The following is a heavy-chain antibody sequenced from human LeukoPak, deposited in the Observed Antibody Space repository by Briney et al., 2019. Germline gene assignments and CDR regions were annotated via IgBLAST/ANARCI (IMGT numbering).Heavy chain of an antibody. V-gene: IGHV1-8*01. CDR1: GYTFTSYD. J-gene: IGHJ5*02. CDR2: MNPNSGNT. D-gene: IGHD2-15*01. Sequence: ASVNVSCKAFGYTFTSYDINWVRQATGQGLEWMGWMNPNSGNTGYAQKFQGRITMTRNTSINTAYMELSSLRSEDTAVYYCARARARSKNWFDPWGQGTLVTVSS. CDR3: ARARARSKNWFDP.